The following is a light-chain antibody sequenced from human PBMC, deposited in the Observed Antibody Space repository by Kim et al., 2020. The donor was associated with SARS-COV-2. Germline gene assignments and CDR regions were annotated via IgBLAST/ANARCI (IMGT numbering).Light chain of an antibody. CDR1: NIGSKS. J-gene: IGLJ3*02. CDR2: FDS. CDR3: QVWDRNRDQGV. V-gene: IGLV3-21*04. Sequence: PGQTARIPGGGDNIGSKSVHWYHQQPGQAPVVVMSFDSDRPSGIPERISGSNSGDTATLTIRRVEVGDEADYYCQVWDRNRDQGVFGGGTQLTVL.